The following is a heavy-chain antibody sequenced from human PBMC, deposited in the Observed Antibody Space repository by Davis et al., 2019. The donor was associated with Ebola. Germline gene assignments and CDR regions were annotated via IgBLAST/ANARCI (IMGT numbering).Heavy chain of an antibody. CDR2: INHSGST. J-gene: IGHJ5*02. CDR3: ARHRTYIVLMVYAPTGRFDP. Sequence: SETLSLTCAVYGGSFSGYYWSWIRQPPGKGLEWIGEINHSGSTYYNPSLKSRVTISVDTSKNQFSLKLSSVTAADTAVYYCARHRTYIVLMVYAPTGRFDPWGQGTLVTVSS. D-gene: IGHD2-8*01. V-gene: IGHV4-34*01. CDR1: GGSFSGYY.